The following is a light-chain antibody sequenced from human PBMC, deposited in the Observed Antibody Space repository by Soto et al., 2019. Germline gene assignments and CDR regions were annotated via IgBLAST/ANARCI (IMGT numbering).Light chain of an antibody. CDR2: SDD. J-gene: IGLJ3*02. CDR3: AAGDGNLNGPL. Sequence: QSVLTQPTSLSGTPGQRVTISCSGSNSNIGRYSVNWYQHFPGTAPKILIYSDDERPSGVPDRFSGSKSGTSASLAISGLQSEDEAEYYCAAGDGNLNGPLFGGGTKLTVL. V-gene: IGLV1-44*01. CDR1: NSNIGRYS.